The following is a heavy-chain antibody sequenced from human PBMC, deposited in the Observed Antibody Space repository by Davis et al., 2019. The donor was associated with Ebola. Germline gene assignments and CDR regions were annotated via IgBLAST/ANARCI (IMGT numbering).Heavy chain of an antibody. CDR2: IGSDTSST. J-gene: IGHJ4*02. V-gene: IGHV3-48*02. CDR1: GFTFSTYT. Sequence: GESLKISCAASGFTFSTYTMNWVRQAPGKGLEWVSYIGSDTSSTYYADSVRGRFTISRDNAKNSLYLQMHSLRDEDTAVYYCATTPQYSSGQNKPFDYWGQGTLVTVSS. D-gene: IGHD6-19*01. CDR3: ATTPQYSSGQNKPFDY.